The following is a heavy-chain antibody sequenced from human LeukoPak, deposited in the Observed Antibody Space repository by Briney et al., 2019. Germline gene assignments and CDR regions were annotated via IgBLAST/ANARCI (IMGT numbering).Heavy chain of an antibody. J-gene: IGHJ2*01. Sequence: ASVKVSCKASGYTFTSYDINWVRQATGQGLEWMGWMNPNSGNTGYAQKFQGRVTMTRNTSISTAYMELSSLRSEDTAVYYCATANYGDYLVDWYFDLWGRGTLVTVSS. V-gene: IGHV1-8*01. CDR2: MNPNSGNT. D-gene: IGHD4-17*01. CDR3: ATANYGDYLVDWYFDL. CDR1: GYTFTSYD.